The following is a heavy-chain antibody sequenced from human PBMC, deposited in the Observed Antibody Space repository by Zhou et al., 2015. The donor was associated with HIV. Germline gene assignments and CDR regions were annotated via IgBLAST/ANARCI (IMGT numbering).Heavy chain of an antibody. V-gene: IGHV1-46*01. CDR2: INPSGGST. CDR1: GYTFTSYY. Sequence: QVQLVQSGAEVKKPGASVKVSCKASGYTFTSYYMHWVRQAPGQGLEWMGIINPSGGSTSYAQKFQGRVTMTRDTSTSTVYMELSSLRSEDTAVYYCAREGQWLGHYYFDYVGPGEPWSPSP. J-gene: IGHJ4*02. CDR3: AREGQWLGHYYFDY. D-gene: IGHD6-19*01.